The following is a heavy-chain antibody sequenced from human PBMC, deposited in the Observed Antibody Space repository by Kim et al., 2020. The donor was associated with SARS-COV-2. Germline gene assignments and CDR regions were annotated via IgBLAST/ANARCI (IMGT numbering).Heavy chain of an antibody. Sequence: SVKVSCKASGGTFSSYAISWVRQAPGQGLEWMGGIIPIFGTANYAQKFQGRVTITADESTSTAYMELSSLRSEDTAVYYCARDIPHFYGSGYDAFDIWGQGTMVTVSS. D-gene: IGHD3-10*01. CDR2: IIPIFGTA. CDR3: ARDIPHFYGSGYDAFDI. V-gene: IGHV1-69*13. J-gene: IGHJ3*02. CDR1: GGTFSSYA.